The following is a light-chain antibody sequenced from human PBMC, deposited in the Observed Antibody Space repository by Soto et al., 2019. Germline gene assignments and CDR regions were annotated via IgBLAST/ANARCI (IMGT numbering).Light chain of an antibody. J-gene: IGKJ1*01. CDR1: ESVSIN. CDR2: GAS. Sequence: ETVMTQSPATLSVSPGERATLSCRASESVSINLAWYQQKPGQAPRLLIYGASTRATGIPARFSGSGSGTXFXXXXSSXQSEDFAVYYCQQYNKWPRGTFGQGTKVEIK. CDR3: QQYNKWPRGT. V-gene: IGKV3-15*01.